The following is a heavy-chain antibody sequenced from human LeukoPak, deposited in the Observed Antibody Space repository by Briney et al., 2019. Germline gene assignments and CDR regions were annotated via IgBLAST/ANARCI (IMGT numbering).Heavy chain of an antibody. CDR2: IWYDGSNK. V-gene: IGHV3-33*01. CDR3: ARRGEYSSSSGVYYYYYMDV. J-gene: IGHJ6*03. CDR1: GFTFSSYG. D-gene: IGHD6-6*01. Sequence: SGGSLRLSCAASGFTFSSYGMHWVRQAPGKGLEWVAVIWYDGSNKYYADSVKGRFTISRDTSKNTLYLQMNSLRAEDTAVYYCARRGEYSSSSGVYYYYYMDVWGKGTTVTVSS.